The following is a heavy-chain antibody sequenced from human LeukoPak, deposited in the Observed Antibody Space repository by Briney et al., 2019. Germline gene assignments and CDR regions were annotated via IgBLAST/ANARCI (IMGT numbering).Heavy chain of an antibody. CDR2: IYTSGDT. Sequence: PGGSLRLSCAASGVTVSGSYMSWVRQAPGKGLEWVSVIYTSGDTYYADSEKGRFTISRDSSKNTLYLQMNTLRTEDTAVYYCVRVRYSGSWFPVPNFDCWGQGTLVTVSS. CDR3: VRVRYSGSWFPVPNFDC. J-gene: IGHJ4*02. D-gene: IGHD1-26*01. CDR1: GVTVSGSY. V-gene: IGHV3-66*01.